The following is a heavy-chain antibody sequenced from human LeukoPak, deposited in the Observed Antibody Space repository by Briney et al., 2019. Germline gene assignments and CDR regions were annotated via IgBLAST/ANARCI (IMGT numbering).Heavy chain of an antibody. V-gene: IGHV3-7*01. D-gene: IGHD6-19*01. CDR2: INQDGSEK. Sequence: GRSLRLSCAASGFTLSTHYMTWVRQAPGKGLEWVANINQDGSEKYYVDSVKGRFTISRDNVKNSLYLQMNSLRAEDTAVYYCARVRIVAGTDYWGQGTLVTVSS. J-gene: IGHJ4*02. CDR3: ARVRIVAGTDY. CDR1: GFTLSTHY.